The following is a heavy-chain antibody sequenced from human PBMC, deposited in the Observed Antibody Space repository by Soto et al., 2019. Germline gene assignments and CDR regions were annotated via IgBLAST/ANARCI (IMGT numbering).Heavy chain of an antibody. J-gene: IGHJ5*02. CDR2: ISRCGNT. V-gene: IGHV4-34*01. Sequence: QVQLQQWGAGLLKPSETLSLSCAVYGGYFNDNYYTWFRQPPGKGLEWIGKISRCGNTKYIPSLNSRASTSFDPSKTQVSLKVTSVTAADTAVYYGATSLWVGTQVELWGQGALVTVSS. D-gene: IGHD3-10*01. CDR3: ATSLWVGTQVEL. CDR1: GGYFNDNY.